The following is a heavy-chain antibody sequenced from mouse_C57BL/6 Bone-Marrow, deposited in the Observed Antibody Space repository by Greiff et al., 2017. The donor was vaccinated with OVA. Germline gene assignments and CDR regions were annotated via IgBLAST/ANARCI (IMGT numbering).Heavy chain of an antibody. Sequence: QVQLKQSGPGLVQPSQSLSITCTVSGFSLTSYGVHWVRQSPGKGLEWLGVIWSGGSTDYNAAFISRLSISKDNSTSQVFFKMNSLQADDTAIYYCARNFYSNPAWFAYWGQGTLVTVSA. D-gene: IGHD2-5*01. CDR2: IWSGGST. V-gene: IGHV2-2*01. CDR1: GFSLTSYG. J-gene: IGHJ3*01. CDR3: ARNFYSNPAWFAY.